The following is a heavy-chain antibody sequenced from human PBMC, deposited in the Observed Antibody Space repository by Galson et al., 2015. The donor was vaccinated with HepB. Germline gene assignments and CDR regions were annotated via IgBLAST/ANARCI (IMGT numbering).Heavy chain of an antibody. CDR1: GFTFRSYS. CDR2: ISSSSSTT. CDR3: ARDQAVTRNYWYFDL. J-gene: IGHJ2*01. V-gene: IGHV3-48*01. D-gene: IGHD2-21*02. Sequence: LRLSCAASGFTFRSYSMNWVRQAPGKGLEWVSYISSSSSTTYYADSVKGRFTISRDNAKNSLSLQVNSLRAEDTAVYYCARDQAVTRNYWYFDLWGRGTLVTVSS.